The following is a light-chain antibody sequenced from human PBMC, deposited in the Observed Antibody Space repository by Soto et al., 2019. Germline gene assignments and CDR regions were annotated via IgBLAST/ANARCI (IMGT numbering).Light chain of an antibody. CDR2: GAS. CDR3: QQYGNSTT. V-gene: IGKV3-20*01. Sequence: EIVLTQSPGTLSLSPGESATLSCRASQSVTSNYLAWYQQKPGQAPRLLIYGASSRATGIPDRFSGSGSGTDFTLTINGLEPEDFALYYCQQYGNSTTFGQGTKVDIK. CDR1: QSVTSNY. J-gene: IGKJ1*01.